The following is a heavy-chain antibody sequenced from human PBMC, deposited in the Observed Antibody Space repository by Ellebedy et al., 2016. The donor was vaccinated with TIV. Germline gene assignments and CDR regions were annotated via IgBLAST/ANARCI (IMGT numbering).Heavy chain of an antibody. Sequence: PGGSLRLSCAASGITFSSHAISWVRQTPGKGLEWVSAISGSGDKTYYTDSVKGRFTISRDNSQNTLYLQMNSLRAEDTAVYYCAKELHMWGTIMIHCWGPGTLVTVSS. CDR2: ISGSGDKT. D-gene: IGHD3-16*01. V-gene: IGHV3-23*01. CDR1: GITFSSHA. J-gene: IGHJ4*02. CDR3: AKELHMWGTIMIHC.